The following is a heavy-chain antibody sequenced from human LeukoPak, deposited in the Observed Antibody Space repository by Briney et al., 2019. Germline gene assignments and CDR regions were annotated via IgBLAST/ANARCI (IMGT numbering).Heavy chain of an antibody. J-gene: IGHJ4*02. CDR3: ARHASRATILSFDY. V-gene: IGHV4-59*08. CDR2: IYYSGST. Sequence: SETLSLTCTVSGGSISSYYWSWLRQPPGKGLEWIGYIYYSGSTNYNPFLKSRVTISVDTSKNQFSLKLSSVTAAGTAVYYCARHASRATILSFDYWGQGTLVTVSS. CDR1: GGSISSYY. D-gene: IGHD5-12*01.